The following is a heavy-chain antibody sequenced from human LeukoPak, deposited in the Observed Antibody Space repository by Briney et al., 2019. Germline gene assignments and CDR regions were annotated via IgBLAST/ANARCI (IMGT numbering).Heavy chain of an antibody. CDR2: ISSSGSTI. D-gene: IGHD2-15*01. CDR1: GFTFSSYE. Sequence: GGSLRLSCAASGFTFSSYEMNWVRQAPGKGLEWVSYISSSGSTIYYADSVKGRFTISRDNSKNTLYLQMNSLRAEDTAVYYCANDGARVVAATSRFDPWGQGTLVTVSS. J-gene: IGHJ5*02. V-gene: IGHV3-48*03. CDR3: ANDGARVVAATSRFDP.